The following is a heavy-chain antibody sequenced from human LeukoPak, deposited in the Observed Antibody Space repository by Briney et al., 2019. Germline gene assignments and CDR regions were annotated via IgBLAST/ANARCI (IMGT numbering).Heavy chain of an antibody. V-gene: IGHV1-8*01. CDR3: AGVGNLRGDY. CDR1: GYTFTSYD. CDR2: MNPNSGNT. D-gene: IGHD7-27*01. J-gene: IGHJ4*02. Sequence: GASVKVSCKASGYTFTSYDINWVRQATGQGLEWMGWMNPNSGNTSYAQKFQGRVTMTRNTSISTAYMELSSLRSEDTAVYYCAGVGNLRGDYWGQGTLVTVSS.